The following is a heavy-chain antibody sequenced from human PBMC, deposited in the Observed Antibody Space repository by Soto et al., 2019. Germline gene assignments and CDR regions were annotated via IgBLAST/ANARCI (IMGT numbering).Heavy chain of an antibody. Sequence: QVHLQESGPGLVKPSETMSLTCTASGASIRNFYWNWVRQFPGKGLEWIGHIYNGERTNYNPSLKSRVTISVDTSKNQFSLKLSSVTVADTAVYYCAQTTGLPGFDYWGQGTLVAVSS. CDR2: IYNGERT. D-gene: IGHD1-1*01. CDR1: GASIRNFY. V-gene: IGHV4-59*01. J-gene: IGHJ4*02. CDR3: AQTTGLPGFDY.